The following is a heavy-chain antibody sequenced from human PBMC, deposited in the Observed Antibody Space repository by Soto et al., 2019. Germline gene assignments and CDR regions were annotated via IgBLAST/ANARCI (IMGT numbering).Heavy chain of an antibody. J-gene: IGHJ6*03. V-gene: IGHV3-23*01. D-gene: IGHD6-6*01. CDR2: ISGSGGST. CDR1: GFTFSSYA. CDR3: AKAGGVPISSARRNFYYYYYLDV. Sequence: GGSLRLSCAASGFTFSSYAMSWVRQAPGKGLEWVSAISGSGGSTYYADSVKGRFTISRDNSKNTLYLQMNSLRAEDTAVYYCAKAGGVPISSARRNFYYYYYLDVWGKGTTVTVYS.